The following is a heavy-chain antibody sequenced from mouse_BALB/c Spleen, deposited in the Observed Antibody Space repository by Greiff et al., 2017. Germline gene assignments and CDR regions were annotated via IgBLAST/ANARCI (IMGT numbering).Heavy chain of an antibody. Sequence: VKVVESGAELARPGASVKMSCKASGYTFTSYTMHLVKQRPGQGLEWIGYINPSSGYTNYNQKFKDKATLTADKSSSTAYMQLSSLTSEDSAVYYCARSGELGRGFAYWGQGTLVTVSA. D-gene: IGHD4-1*01. CDR3: ARSGELGRGFAY. J-gene: IGHJ3*01. CDR2: INPSSGYT. CDR1: GYTFTSYT. V-gene: IGHV1-4*01.